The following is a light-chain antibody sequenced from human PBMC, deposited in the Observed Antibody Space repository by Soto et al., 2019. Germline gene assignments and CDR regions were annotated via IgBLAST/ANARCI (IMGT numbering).Light chain of an antibody. J-gene: IGLJ1*01. CDR1: SSDVGGYNY. CDR2: DVS. V-gene: IGLV2-14*01. CDR3: SSYKSSSLYV. Sequence: QSVLTQPASVSGSPGQSITISCTGTSSDVGGYNYVSWYQQLPGKAPKLMIYDVSDRPSGVSNRFSGSKSGNTASLTISGLQAEDEADYHCSSYKSSSLYVFGTGTKVTVL.